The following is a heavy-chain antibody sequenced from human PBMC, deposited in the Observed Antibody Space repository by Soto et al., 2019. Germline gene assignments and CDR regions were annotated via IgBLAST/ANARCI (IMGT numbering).Heavy chain of an antibody. V-gene: IGHV4-31*03. J-gene: IGHJ5*02. Sequence: SETLSLTCTVSGGSICSGGYYWSWIRQHPGKGLEWIGYIYYRGSTYYNPSLKSRVTISVDTSKNQFSLKLSSVTAADTAVYYCARKSGRPNWFDPWGQGTLVTVSS. CDR1: GGSICSGGYY. CDR2: IYYRGST. D-gene: IGHD3-10*01. CDR3: ARKSGRPNWFDP.